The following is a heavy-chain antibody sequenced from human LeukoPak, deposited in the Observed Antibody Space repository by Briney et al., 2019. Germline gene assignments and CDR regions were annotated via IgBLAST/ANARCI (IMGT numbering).Heavy chain of an antibody. V-gene: IGHV4-39*07. Sequence: SETLSLTCTVSGGSISSSSYYWGWIRQPPGKGLEWIGSIYYSGSTYYNPSLKSRVTISVDTSKNQFSLKLSSVTAADTAMYYCARASPEGGYYPSGSPLPVDYWGQGTLVTVSS. J-gene: IGHJ4*02. D-gene: IGHD3-10*01. CDR1: GGSISSSSYY. CDR2: IYYSGST. CDR3: ARASPEGGYYPSGSPLPVDY.